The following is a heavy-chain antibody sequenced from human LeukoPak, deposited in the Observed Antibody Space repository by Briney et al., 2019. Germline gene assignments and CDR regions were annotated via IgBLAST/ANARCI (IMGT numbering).Heavy chain of an antibody. V-gene: IGHV3-48*03. D-gene: IGHD3-22*01. Sequence: GGSLRLSCAASGFTFSSYEMNWVRQAPGKGLEWVSYISSSGSTIYYADSVKGRFTISRDSAKNSLYLQMSSLRAEDTAVYYCAREKPYYYDSSGPFDYWGQGTLVTVSS. CDR3: AREKPYYYDSSGPFDY. CDR1: GFTFSSYE. J-gene: IGHJ4*02. CDR2: ISSSGSTI.